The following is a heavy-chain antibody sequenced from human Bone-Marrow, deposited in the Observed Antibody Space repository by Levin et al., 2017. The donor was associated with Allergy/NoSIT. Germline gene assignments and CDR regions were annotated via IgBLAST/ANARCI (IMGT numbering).Heavy chain of an antibody. Sequence: LSLTCAASEFTVSSNYMTWVRQAPGKGLEWVSVIYSGGTTHYADSVKGRFTISRDNSKNTLYLQMNSLRAEDTAVYYCAGSKGSAYDYGDYLDSWGQGTLVTVSS. V-gene: IGHV3-53*01. CDR2: IYSGGTT. CDR1: EFTVSSNY. D-gene: IGHD4-17*01. J-gene: IGHJ4*02. CDR3: AGSKGSAYDYGDYLDS.